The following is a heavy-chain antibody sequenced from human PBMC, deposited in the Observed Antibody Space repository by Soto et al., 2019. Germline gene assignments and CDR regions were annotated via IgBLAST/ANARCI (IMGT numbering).Heavy chain of an antibody. CDR3: AKDTSYFYDPTGYLDC. V-gene: IGHV3-23*01. CDR2: ISGGGNSA. Sequence: EVQLLESGGGLVQPGGSLRLSCAASGFTFSDYAMRWVRQAPGKGLEWVSTISGGGNSAYYGDSVKGRFTISRDNSKNTLFLQLNSLRADDPAIYYCAKDTSYFYDPTGYLDCWGQGTLVTVSS. CDR1: GFTFSDYA. D-gene: IGHD3-22*01. J-gene: IGHJ4*02.